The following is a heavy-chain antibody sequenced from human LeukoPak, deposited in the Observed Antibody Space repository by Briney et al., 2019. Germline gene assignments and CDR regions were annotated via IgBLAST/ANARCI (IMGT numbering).Heavy chain of an antibody. Sequence: ASVKVSCKASGHTFTNYGITWVRRAPGQGLEWMGWISAYNGNTNYAQKLQGRVTMTTDTSTSTAYMELRSLRSDDTAVYYCAREGDGVYYYMDVWGRGTTVTISS. J-gene: IGHJ6*03. CDR2: ISAYNGNT. CDR1: GHTFTNYG. V-gene: IGHV1-18*01. D-gene: IGHD1-26*01. CDR3: AREGDGVYYYMDV.